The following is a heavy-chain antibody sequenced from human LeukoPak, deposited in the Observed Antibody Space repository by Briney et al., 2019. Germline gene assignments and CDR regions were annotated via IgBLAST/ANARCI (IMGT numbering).Heavy chain of an antibody. CDR1: GYTFTGYY. CDR3: AIGGLDNSGYYTHYFDY. V-gene: IGHV1-2*02. CDR2: INPNSGGT. Sequence: GASVKVSCKASGYTFTGYYIHWVRQAPGQGLEWMGWINPNSGGTNYAQKFQGRVTMTRDTSMSTAYMELSRLRSDDTAVYYCAIGGLDNSGYYTHYFDYWGQGTLVTVSS. D-gene: IGHD3-22*01. J-gene: IGHJ4*02.